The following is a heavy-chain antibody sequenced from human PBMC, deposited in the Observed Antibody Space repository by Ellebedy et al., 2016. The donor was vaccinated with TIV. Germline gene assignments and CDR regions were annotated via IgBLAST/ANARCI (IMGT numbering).Heavy chain of an antibody. CDR1: GFTFSTYA. V-gene: IGHV3-23*01. D-gene: IGHD3-10*01. J-gene: IGHJ4*02. Sequence: GESLKISCAASGFTFSTYAMGWVRQAPGKGLEWVSSISNSGGTTYYTDSVGGRFTISRDNSKNTLYLQMNSLRAEDTAVYYCASSRYHYYLGNTIFAYWGQGALVTVSS. CDR3: ASSRYHYYLGNTIFAY. CDR2: ISNSGGTT.